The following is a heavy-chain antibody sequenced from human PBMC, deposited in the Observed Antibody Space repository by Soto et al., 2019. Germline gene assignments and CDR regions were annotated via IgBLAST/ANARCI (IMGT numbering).Heavy chain of an antibody. CDR1: GFSVTTIRVD. D-gene: IGHD5-18*01. Sequence: SGPTQENPTQTLTLKFTVSGFSVTTIRVDVHWXRSHPGKALEWLVVIYWDDDKRYSPSLKSRITITKDTSKNQVVLTMTDMDPVDTATYYCAHRLGGYTWNDGYFDFWGQGVLVTV. V-gene: IGHV2-5*02. CDR3: AHRLGGYTWNDGYFDF. CDR2: IYWDDDK. J-gene: IGHJ4*02.